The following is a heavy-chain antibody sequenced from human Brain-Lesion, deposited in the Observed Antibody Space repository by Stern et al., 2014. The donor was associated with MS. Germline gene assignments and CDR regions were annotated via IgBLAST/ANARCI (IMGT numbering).Heavy chain of an antibody. V-gene: IGHV4-39*01. D-gene: IGHD1-26*01. CDR2: SYYRGFT. CDR3: ARHDSVPRPSQLYSARDRGPGYFDY. J-gene: IGHJ4*02. Sequence: VQLVESGPGLVKPSETLSLTCTVSGGSISSSTYYWAWIRQPPGKGLEWIGNSYYRGFTYYNPSLKSRVTISVDMSKNQFSLKLSSVTAADTAIYYCARHDSVPRPSQLYSARDRGPGYFDYWGQGTLVTVSS. CDR1: GGSISSSTYY.